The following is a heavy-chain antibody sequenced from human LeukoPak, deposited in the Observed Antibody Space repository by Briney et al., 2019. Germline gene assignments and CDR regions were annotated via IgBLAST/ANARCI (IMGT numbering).Heavy chain of an antibody. D-gene: IGHD3-22*01. V-gene: IGHV3-23*01. CDR2: ISGSGGST. J-gene: IGHJ1*01. Sequence: PGGSLRLSCAASVFTFSSYAMSAGLQAPGKGLEWVSAISGSGGSTYYADSVKGRFTISRDNSKNTLYLKMNSLRAEDTAVYYCAKERYYYDSSGYERGRYFQHWGQGTLVTVSS. CDR3: AKERYYYDSSGYERGRYFQH. CDR1: VFTFSSYA.